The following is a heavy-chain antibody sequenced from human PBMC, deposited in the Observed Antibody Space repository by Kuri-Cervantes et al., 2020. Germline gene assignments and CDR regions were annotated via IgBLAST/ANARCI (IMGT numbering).Heavy chain of an antibody. Sequence: GESLKISCAASGFSISDYHLSWIRQAPGKGLEWVSSISSSGRVIYYAGSVKGRFTISRDNAKNSLFLQLSTLRAEDTAMYYCARDLLYGDYVFDYWGQRTLVTVSS. CDR3: ARDLLYGDYVFDY. CDR1: GFSISDYH. CDR2: ISSSGRVI. J-gene: IGHJ4*02. D-gene: IGHD4-17*01. V-gene: IGHV3-11*01.